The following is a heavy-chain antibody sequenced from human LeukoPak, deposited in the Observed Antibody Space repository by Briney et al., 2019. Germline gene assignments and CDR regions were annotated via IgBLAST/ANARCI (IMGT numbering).Heavy chain of an antibody. CDR3: ARVGIWFDP. V-gene: IGHV3-7*01. Sequence: GGSLRLSCAASGFTFSSYAMSWVRQAPGKGLEWVANIKQDGSEKYYVDSVKGRFTISRDNAKNSLYLQMNSLRAEDTAVYYCARVGIWFDPWGQGTLVTVSS. CDR1: GFTFSSYA. D-gene: IGHD6-13*01. J-gene: IGHJ5*02. CDR2: IKQDGSEK.